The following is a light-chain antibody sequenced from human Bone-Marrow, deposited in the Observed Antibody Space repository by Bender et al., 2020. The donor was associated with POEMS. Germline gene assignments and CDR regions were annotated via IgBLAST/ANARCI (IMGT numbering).Light chain of an antibody. V-gene: IGLV3-21*01. Sequence: SYVLTQPPSVSVAPGKTARITCGGNNIGSKNVHWYQQRPGQAPVLVIFADNDRPSGIPERISGSNSGNTATLTISRVEAGDEADYYCQAWDSSTVVFGGGTRLTVL. CDR3: QAWDSSTVV. CDR2: ADN. J-gene: IGLJ2*01. CDR1: NIGSKN.